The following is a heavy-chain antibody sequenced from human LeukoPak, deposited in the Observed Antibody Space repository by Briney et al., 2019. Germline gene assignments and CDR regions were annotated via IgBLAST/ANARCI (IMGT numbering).Heavy chain of an antibody. CDR1: GFSFSSYW. CDR2: IKEDGSDK. Sequence: GGSLRLSCAASGFSFSSYWMSWVRQAPGKGLEWVANIKEDGSDKNYVDSVKGRFTIARDNAKNYVYLQMKSLRAEDTAVYYCARDRGFDNFDYWGQGTLVTVSS. D-gene: IGHD3-9*01. V-gene: IGHV3-7*01. J-gene: IGHJ4*02. CDR3: ARDRGFDNFDY.